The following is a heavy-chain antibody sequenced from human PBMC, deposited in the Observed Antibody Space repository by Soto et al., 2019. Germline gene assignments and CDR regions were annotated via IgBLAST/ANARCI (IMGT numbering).Heavy chain of an antibody. CDR3: AKVLNRNIAAHFDY. CDR1: GFTFSSYA. Sequence: GGSLRLSCAASGFTFSSYAMSWVRQAPGKGLGWVSAISGSGGSTYYADSVKGRFTISRDNSKNTLYLQMNSLRAEDTAVYYCAKVLNRNIAAHFDYWGQGTLVTVSS. D-gene: IGHD6-6*01. CDR2: ISGSGGST. V-gene: IGHV3-23*01. J-gene: IGHJ4*02.